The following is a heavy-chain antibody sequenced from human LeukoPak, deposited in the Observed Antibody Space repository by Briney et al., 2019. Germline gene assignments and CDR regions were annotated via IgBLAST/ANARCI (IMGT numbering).Heavy chain of an antibody. J-gene: IGHJ4*02. CDR2: IYPGDSDT. CDR3: ARHFDGIPFDY. CDR1: GYRFTTYW. Sequence: GESLKISCKGSGYRFTTYWIAWVRQMPGKGLEWMGIIYPGDSDTRYSPSFQGQVTMSADKSISTAYLQWSSLKASDSAMYYCARHFDGIPFDYWGQGTLVTVSS. V-gene: IGHV5-51*01. D-gene: IGHD3-9*01.